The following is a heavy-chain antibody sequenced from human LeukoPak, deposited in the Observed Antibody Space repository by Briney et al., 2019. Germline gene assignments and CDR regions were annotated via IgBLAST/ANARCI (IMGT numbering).Heavy chain of an antibody. CDR3: AREGQDYYGSRSYYFDY. V-gene: IGHV1-69*13. J-gene: IGHJ4*02. D-gene: IGHD3-10*01. Sequence: SVKVSCKASGGTFSSSIISWVRQAPGQGLEWMGGIIPIFGTGNYAQKFQGRVTITADEPTSTAYMELSSLRSEDTAVYYCAREGQDYYGSRSYYFDYWGQGTLVTVSS. CDR2: IIPIFGTG. CDR1: GGTFSSSI.